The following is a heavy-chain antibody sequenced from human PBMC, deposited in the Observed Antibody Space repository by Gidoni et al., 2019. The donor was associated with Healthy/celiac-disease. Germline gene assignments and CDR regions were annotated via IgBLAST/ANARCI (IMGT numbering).Heavy chain of an antibody. D-gene: IGHD3-22*01. J-gene: IGHJ4*02. CDR3: AIYYDSSGYYSDY. CDR1: GGSFSGYY. V-gene: IGHV4-34*01. Sequence: QVQLQQWGAGLLKPSETLSLTCAVYGGSFSGYYWSWIRQPPGKGLEWIGEINHSGSTNYNPSLKSRVTISVDTSKNQFSLKLSSVTAADTAVYYCAIYYDSSGYYSDYWGQGTLVTVSS. CDR2: INHSGST.